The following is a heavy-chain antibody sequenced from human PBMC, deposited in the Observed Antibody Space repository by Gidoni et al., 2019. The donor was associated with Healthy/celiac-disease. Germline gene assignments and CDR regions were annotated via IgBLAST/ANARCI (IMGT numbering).Heavy chain of an antibody. CDR3: ARLGGDGKNDY. CDR1: GGSFSGYY. Sequence: QVQLQQWGAGLLKPSETLSLTCAVYGGSFSGYYWSWIRQPPGKGLEWIGEINHSGSTNYNPSLKSRVTISVDTSKNQFSLKLSSVTAADTAVYYCARLGGDGKNDYWGQGTLVTVSS. J-gene: IGHJ4*02. V-gene: IGHV4-34*01. CDR2: INHSGST. D-gene: IGHD1-26*01.